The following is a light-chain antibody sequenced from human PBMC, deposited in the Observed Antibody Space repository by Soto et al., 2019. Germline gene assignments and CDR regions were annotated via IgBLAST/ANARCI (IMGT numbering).Light chain of an antibody. CDR3: QQSYINPAG. CDR2: AAS. V-gene: IGKV1-39*01. CDR1: QSIRTH. J-gene: IGKJ4*01. Sequence: DIQMPQSPSSLSASLGDRVNITCGASQSIRTHLNWYQQKPGKAPNLMIYAASSLQSGVPSRFSGSGSGTDFTLTISSLQPEDFATDFCQQSYINPAGFGGGTKVDIK.